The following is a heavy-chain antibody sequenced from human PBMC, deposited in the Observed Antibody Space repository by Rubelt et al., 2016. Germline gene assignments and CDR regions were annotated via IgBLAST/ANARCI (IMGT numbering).Heavy chain of an antibody. Sequence: QVQLQESGPGLVKPSETLSLTCAVSGGSISTYYWSWIRQPPGKGLEWIGYIYYSGSANYNPSLKSRVTISVDTSKNQFSLKLTHVTATDTAVYYCARHESAGSSWPFDDWGQGTQVTVSS. V-gene: IGHV4-59*08. CDR1: GGSISTYY. D-gene: IGHD6-13*01. J-gene: IGHJ4*02. CDR3: ARHESAGSSWPFDD. CDR2: IYYSGSA.